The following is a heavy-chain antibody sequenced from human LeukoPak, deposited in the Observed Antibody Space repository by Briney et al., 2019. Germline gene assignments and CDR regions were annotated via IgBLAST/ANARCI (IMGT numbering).Heavy chain of an antibody. CDR1: AFTFCDYA. J-gene: IGHJ5*02. V-gene: IGHV3-49*03. CDR2: IRSKAYGGTA. CDR3: AGVASPLLAGLGRFDP. Sequence: PGRSLRLSCTTSAFTFCDYAMSWRRQAPGKGLEWVGFIRSKAYGGTAEYAASVKGRFTISRDDSKSIAYLQLNSLRTEDTAVYYCAGVASPLLAGLGRFDPWGQGTLVTVSS. D-gene: IGHD2-21*01.